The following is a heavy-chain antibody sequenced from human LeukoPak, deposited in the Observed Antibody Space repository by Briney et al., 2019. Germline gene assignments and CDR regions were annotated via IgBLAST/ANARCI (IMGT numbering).Heavy chain of an antibody. CDR1: DGSISSYY. V-gene: IGHV4-59*12. CDR3: ARGGSMITVGGVKARTYFDY. J-gene: IGHJ4*02. D-gene: IGHD3-16*01. CDR2: IYANGRT. Sequence: NPSETLSLTCTVSDGSISSYYWTWIRQPPGKGLEWIGYIYANGRTFYNPSLRSRVTISVDTSKNQFSLRLSSMSAADTAVYYCARGGSMITVGGVKARTYFDYWGQGTLVTVSS.